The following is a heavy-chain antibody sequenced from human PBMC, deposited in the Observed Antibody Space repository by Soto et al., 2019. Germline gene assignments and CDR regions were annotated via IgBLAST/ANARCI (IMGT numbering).Heavy chain of an antibody. Sequence: QVQLRESGPGLVKPSQTLSLTRTVSGGSISSGNYYWSWIRQPPGKGLEWIGYIYYSGSTYYNPSLRSRVTISLDTSKNRFSLKLTSVTAADTAVYYCARVNYPHYTPMVWFDPWGQGTLVTVSS. D-gene: IGHD5-18*01. J-gene: IGHJ5*02. CDR2: IYYSGST. CDR1: GGSISSGNYY. V-gene: IGHV4-30-4*01. CDR3: ARVNYPHYTPMVWFDP.